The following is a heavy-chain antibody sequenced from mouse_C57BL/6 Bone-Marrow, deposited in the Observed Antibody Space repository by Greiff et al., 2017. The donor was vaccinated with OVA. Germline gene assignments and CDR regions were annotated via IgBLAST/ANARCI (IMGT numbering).Heavy chain of an antibody. CDR2: ISDGGSYT. CDR1: GFTFSSYA. J-gene: IGHJ1*03. V-gene: IGHV5-4*01. D-gene: IGHD1-1*01. Sequence: DVMLVESGGGLVKPGGSLKLSCAASGFTFSSYAMSWVRQTPEKRLEWVATISDGGSYTYYPDNVKGRFTISRDNAKNNLYLQMSQLKSEDTAMYYCARDPLYGSSSWYFDVWGTGTTVTVSS. CDR3: ARDPLYGSSSWYFDV.